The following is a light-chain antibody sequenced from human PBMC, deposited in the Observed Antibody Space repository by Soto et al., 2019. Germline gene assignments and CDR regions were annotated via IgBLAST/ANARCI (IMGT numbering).Light chain of an antibody. V-gene: IGLV6-57*03. CDR3: QSYDSSTYVV. CDR2: EDK. CDR1: SGSIASHY. J-gene: IGLJ2*01. Sequence: NFMLTQPHSVSESPGKTVTIYCTRSSGSIASHYVQWYQQRPGSAPTTVIYEDKQRPSGVPDQFSGSIDSSSNSASLTISGLKTEYEADGYWQSYDSSTYVVFGGGTKLTVL.